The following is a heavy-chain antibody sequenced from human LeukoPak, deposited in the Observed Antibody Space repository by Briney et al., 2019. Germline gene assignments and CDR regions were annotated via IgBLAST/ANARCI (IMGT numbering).Heavy chain of an antibody. CDR2: INPSGGST. Sequence: ASVKVSCKASGYTFTSYYMHWVRQAPGQGLEWMGIINPSGGSTSYAQKFQGRVTMTRNTSISTAYMELSSLRSEDTAVYYCARGTSIVATTNYYYYGMDVWGQGTTVTVSS. V-gene: IGHV1-46*01. D-gene: IGHD5-12*01. CDR1: GYTFTSYY. J-gene: IGHJ6*02. CDR3: ARGTSIVATTNYYYYGMDV.